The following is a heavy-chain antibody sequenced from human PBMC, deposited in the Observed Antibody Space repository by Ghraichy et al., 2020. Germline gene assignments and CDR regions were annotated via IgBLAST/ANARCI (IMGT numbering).Heavy chain of an antibody. Sequence: ESLNISCTVSGGSISSYYWSWIRQPPGKGLEWIGYIYYSGSTNYNPSLKSRVTISVDTSKNQFSLKLSSVTAADTAVYYCARTDISGSYLGYWGQGTLVTVSS. CDR2: IYYSGST. V-gene: IGHV4-59*08. J-gene: IGHJ4*02. CDR3: ARTDISGSYLGY. CDR1: GGSISSYY. D-gene: IGHD3-10*01.